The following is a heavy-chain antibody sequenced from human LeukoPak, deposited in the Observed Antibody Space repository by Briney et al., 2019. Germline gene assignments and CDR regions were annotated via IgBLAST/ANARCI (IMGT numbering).Heavy chain of an antibody. CDR1: GFTFSNYW. J-gene: IGHJ3*02. V-gene: IGHV3-74*01. Sequence: GGSLRLSCVTSGFTFSNYWFHWVRQVAGKGPVWVSRINYDGSTTTYADSAKGRFTISRDNAKNTLYLQMNSLRAEDTAVYYCVRDSDYQRNSGGLYAHYDALDIWGHGTMVTVSS. CDR3: VRDSDYQRNSGGLYAHYDALDI. D-gene: IGHD2-21*01. CDR2: INYDGSTT.